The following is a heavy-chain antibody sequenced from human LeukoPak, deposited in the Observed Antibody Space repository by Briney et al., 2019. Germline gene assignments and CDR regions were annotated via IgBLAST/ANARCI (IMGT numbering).Heavy chain of an antibody. V-gene: IGHV3-53*01. CDR3: AKWGDYDVLTGYYVSDF. D-gene: IGHD3-9*01. CDR1: GFTVSSNY. Sequence: GGSLRLSCAASGFTVSSNYMSWVRQAPGKGLEWVSVIYSGGSTYYADSVKGRFTISRDNSKNTLYLQMNSLRADDTAVYYCAKWGDYDVLTGYYVSDFWGQGTLVTVSP. CDR2: IYSGGST. J-gene: IGHJ4*02.